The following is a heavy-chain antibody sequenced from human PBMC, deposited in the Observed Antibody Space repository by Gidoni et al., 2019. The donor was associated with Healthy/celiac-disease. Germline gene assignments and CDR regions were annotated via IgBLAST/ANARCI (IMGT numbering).Heavy chain of an antibody. D-gene: IGHD3-3*01. CDR2: ITNDGSSK. J-gene: IGHJ6*03. Sequence: QVQLVESGGGVVQPGRSLRLPCAASGFTFSRYGMHWVRQAPGKGLEWVAVITNDGSSKYYADSVKGRFRISRDNSKNTLYLQMKSMRAENTAVYYCAKDSEDFWSLSYTDDWGKGTTVTVSS. V-gene: IGHV3-30*18. CDR1: GFTFSRYG. CDR3: AKDSEDFWSLSYTDD.